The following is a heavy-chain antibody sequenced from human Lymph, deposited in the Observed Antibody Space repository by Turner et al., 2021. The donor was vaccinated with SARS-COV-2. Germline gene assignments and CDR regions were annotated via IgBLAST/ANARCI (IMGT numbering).Heavy chain of an antibody. Sequence: EVQLVGTGGGWSQPGGPLRLSCAHSWIIVSRNYMNWVRQATGKGLEWVSVIYSGGTTYYADSVKGRFTISRDNSKNTLYLQMNSLRVEDTAVYYCARDLGTYGMDVWGQGTTVTVSS. CDR2: IYSGGTT. CDR3: ARDLGTYGMDV. V-gene: IGHV3-53*02. CDR1: WIIVSRNY. J-gene: IGHJ6*02. D-gene: IGHD6-13*01.